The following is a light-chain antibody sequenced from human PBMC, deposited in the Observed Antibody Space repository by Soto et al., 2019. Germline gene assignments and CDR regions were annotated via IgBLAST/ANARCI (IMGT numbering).Light chain of an antibody. CDR1: QSISSY. Sequence: DLQMTQSPSSLSASVGDRVTITCRASQSISSYLNWYQQKPGKAPKLLIYAAPSLQSGVPSRFSGSGSGTDFTLTISSLQPEDFATYYCQQSYSTPPTFGQGTKVEIK. J-gene: IGKJ1*01. V-gene: IGKV1-39*01. CDR2: AAP. CDR3: QQSYSTPPT.